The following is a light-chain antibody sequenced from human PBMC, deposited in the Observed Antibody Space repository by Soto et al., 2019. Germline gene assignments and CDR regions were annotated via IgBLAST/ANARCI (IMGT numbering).Light chain of an antibody. V-gene: IGKV3-15*01. CDR2: GAS. CDR1: QSISGT. J-gene: IGKJ1*01. Sequence: EIVMTQSLPTLSVSPGGRATLFSRASQSISGTLAWYQQKPGQAPRLLIYGASTRATGFPARFSGSGSGTDFTLTISSLQSEDFAVYYCQQYNNWPWTFGQGTKVDIK. CDR3: QQYNNWPWT.